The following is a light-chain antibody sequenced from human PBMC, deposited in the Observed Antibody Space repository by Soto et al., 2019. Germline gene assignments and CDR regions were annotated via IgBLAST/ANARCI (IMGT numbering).Light chain of an antibody. CDR2: ASS. CDR1: QGIRND. V-gene: IGKV1-6*01. Sequence: AIQMTQSPSSLSASIGDRFTITCRASQGIRNDLGWYQQKPWKAPKVLIYASSNLHSGVPSRFSGSGSGTDFTLTISSLQPEDFATYYCLQDYNYPHTFGPGTKVDI. J-gene: IGKJ3*01. CDR3: LQDYNYPHT.